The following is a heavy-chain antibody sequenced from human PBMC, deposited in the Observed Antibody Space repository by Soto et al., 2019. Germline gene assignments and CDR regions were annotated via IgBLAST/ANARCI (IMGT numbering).Heavy chain of an antibody. J-gene: IGHJ4*02. Sequence: PGGSLRLSCATSGFVFSDYWMTWFRQAPGKGLEWVANIKQDGSEIYYVDSVKGRFTITRDNAENSLYLQMNSLRAEDTAVYYCERDSTSYSDTWGQETVLTVSS. CDR3: ERDSTSYSDT. CDR2: IKQDGSEI. D-gene: IGHD4-17*01. V-gene: IGHV3-7*05. CDR1: GFVFSDYW.